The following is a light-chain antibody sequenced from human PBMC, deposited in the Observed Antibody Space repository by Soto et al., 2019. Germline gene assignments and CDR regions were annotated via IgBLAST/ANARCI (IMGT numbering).Light chain of an antibody. CDR1: QSISRW. V-gene: IGKV1-5*01. Sequence: DIRMTQSPSTLSASVGDRVTITCRASQSISRWLAWHQQKPGKAPKLLIYDASSLESGVPSRFNGSGSGTEITLTISSLQPDDFATYYCQQYSSYETFGQGTKLEIK. CDR2: DAS. CDR3: QQYSSYET. J-gene: IGKJ2*01.